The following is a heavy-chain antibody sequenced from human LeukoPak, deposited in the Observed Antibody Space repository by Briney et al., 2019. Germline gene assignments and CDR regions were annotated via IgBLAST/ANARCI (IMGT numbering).Heavy chain of an antibody. J-gene: IGHJ4*02. D-gene: IGHD2-21*01. CDR3: ARDEKRFCGGDCYPDY. V-gene: IGHV1-18*01. CDR1: GYTFTSYG. CDR2: ISAYNGNT. Sequence: ASVKVSCKASGYTFTSYGISWVRQAPGQGLEWMGWISAYNGNTNYAQKLQGRVTMTTDTSTSTAYMELRSLRSDDTAVYYCARDEKRFCGGDCYPDYWGQGTLVTVSS.